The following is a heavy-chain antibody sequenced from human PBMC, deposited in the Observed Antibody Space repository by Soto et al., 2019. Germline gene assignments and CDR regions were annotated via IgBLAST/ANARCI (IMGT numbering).Heavy chain of an antibody. Sequence: GGSLRLSCAASGFTFSSYSMNWVRQAPGKGLEWVSYISSSSSTIYYADSVKGRFTISRDNAKNSLYLQMNSLRDEDTAVYYCARDREPSPYSSSWNYYFDYWGQGTLVTVSS. V-gene: IGHV3-48*02. J-gene: IGHJ4*02. CDR3: ARDREPSPYSSSWNYYFDY. CDR1: GFTFSSYS. CDR2: ISSSSSTI. D-gene: IGHD6-13*01.